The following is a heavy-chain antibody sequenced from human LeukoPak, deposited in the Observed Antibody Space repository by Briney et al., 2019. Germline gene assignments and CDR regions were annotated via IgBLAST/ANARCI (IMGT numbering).Heavy chain of an antibody. V-gene: IGHV1-69*05. CDR3: ARESSPYYDYVWGSYRYSLD. D-gene: IGHD3-16*02. Sequence: SVKVSCKASVCTFSSYAIRWVRQAAGQGLEWMGGMIPSFGTANYAQKFQGTVTITTDESTSPAFMELSSLGSEDTDVYYCARESSPYYDYVWGSYRYSLDWGQGTLLTVS. CDR2: MIPSFGTA. J-gene: IGHJ4*02. CDR1: VCTFSSYA.